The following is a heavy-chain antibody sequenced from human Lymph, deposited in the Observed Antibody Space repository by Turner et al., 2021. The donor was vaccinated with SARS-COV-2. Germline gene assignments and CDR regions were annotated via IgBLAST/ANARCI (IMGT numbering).Heavy chain of an antibody. D-gene: IGHD3-3*01. V-gene: IGHV3-64*01. CDR2: ISSDGVST. Sequence: EVQLVESGGGLVQPGGPLRLSCAASGFTFSSYAMHWFRQAPGKGLEYVSAISSDGVSTYYANSVKGRFTISRDNSKNTLYLQMGSLRAEDMAVYYCARDWRAGNYWGQGTLVTVSS. CDR3: ARDWRAGNY. J-gene: IGHJ4*02. CDR1: GFTFSSYA.